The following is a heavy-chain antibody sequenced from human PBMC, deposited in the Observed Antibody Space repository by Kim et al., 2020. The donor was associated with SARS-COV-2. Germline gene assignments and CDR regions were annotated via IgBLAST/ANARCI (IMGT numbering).Heavy chain of an antibody. Sequence: SVKGRFTISRDNAKNSLYLQMNSLRAVDTAVYYCARDYDIWSGYTNWFDPWGQGTLVTVSS. J-gene: IGHJ5*02. CDR3: ARDYDIWSGYTNWFDP. V-gene: IGHV3-21*01. D-gene: IGHD3-9*01.